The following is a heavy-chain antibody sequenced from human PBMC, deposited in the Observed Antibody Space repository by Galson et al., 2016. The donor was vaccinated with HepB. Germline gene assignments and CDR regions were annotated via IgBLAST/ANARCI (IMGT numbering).Heavy chain of an antibody. CDR3: AQEDPRIAAAILDS. Sequence: SLRLSCAASGFTFSRSGMHWVRQAPGKGLEWVAPIWYDGSNKYYADSVKGRFTISRDNSRNTLFLQMNRLRAEDTGLYYCAQEDPRIAAAILDSWGQGTLVTVSS. CDR1: GFTFSRSG. D-gene: IGHD6-25*01. J-gene: IGHJ4*02. V-gene: IGHV3-33*06. CDR2: IWYDGSNK.